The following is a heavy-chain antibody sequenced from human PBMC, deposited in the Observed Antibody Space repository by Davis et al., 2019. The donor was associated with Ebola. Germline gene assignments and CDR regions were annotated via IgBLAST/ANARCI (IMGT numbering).Heavy chain of an antibody. D-gene: IGHD5-18*01. CDR2: IYHSGST. J-gene: IGHJ3*02. Sequence: MPSETLSLTCTVSGYSISSGYYWGWIRQPPGKGLEWIGSIYHSGSTYYNPSLKSRVTISVDTSKNQFSLKLSSVTAADTAVYYCARKVDTAMNSGAFDIWGQGTMVTVSS. V-gene: IGHV4-38-2*02. CDR1: GYSISSGYY. CDR3: ARKVDTAMNSGAFDI.